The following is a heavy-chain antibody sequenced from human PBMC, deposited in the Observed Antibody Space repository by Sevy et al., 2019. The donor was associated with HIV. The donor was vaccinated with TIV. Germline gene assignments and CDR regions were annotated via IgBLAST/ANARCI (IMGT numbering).Heavy chain of an antibody. V-gene: IGHV3-30*02. CDR3: AKGPLRLFDY. CDR1: GFTFSSYG. J-gene: IGHJ4*02. Sequence: GGSLRLSCAASGFTFSSYGMHWVRQAPGKGLEWVAFIRYDGSNKYYADSVKGRFTISRDNSKNTLYPQMNSLRAEDTAVYYCAKGPLRLFDYWGQGTLVTVSS. D-gene: IGHD5-12*01. CDR2: IRYDGSNK.